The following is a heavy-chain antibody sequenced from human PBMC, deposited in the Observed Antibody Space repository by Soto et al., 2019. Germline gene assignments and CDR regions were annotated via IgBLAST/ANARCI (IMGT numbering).Heavy chain of an antibody. D-gene: IGHD3-3*01. CDR2: IDTSGTKI. Sequence: QVQLVESGGDLVKPGGSLRLSCEASGYTFSDYYMSWIRQAPGKGLEWISYIDTSGTKIYYADSVKGRFTITRDNAKNSLDLEMNSLRDEDTAVYYCASHYDMWSGYLSPVNYWGQGTLVTVSS. CDR1: GYTFSDYY. V-gene: IGHV3-11*01. J-gene: IGHJ4*02. CDR3: ASHYDMWSGYLSPVNY.